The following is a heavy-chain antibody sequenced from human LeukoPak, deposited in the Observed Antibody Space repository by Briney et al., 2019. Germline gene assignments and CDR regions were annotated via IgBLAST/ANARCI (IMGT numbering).Heavy chain of an antibody. J-gene: IGHJ4*02. CDR3: ARVMRYSSSWYAIYV. V-gene: IGHV1-2*02. CDR1: GYTFTGYY. D-gene: IGHD6-13*01. CDR2: INPNSGGT. Sequence: ASVKVSCKASGYTFTGYYMHWVRQAPGQGLEWMGWINPNSGGTNYAQKFQGRVTMTRDTSISTAYMELSRLRSDDTAVYYCARVMRYSSSWYAIYVWGQGTLVTVSS.